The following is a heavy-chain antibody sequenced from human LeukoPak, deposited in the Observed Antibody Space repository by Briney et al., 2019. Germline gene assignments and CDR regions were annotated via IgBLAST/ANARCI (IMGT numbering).Heavy chain of an antibody. J-gene: IGHJ4*02. CDR1: GFTFSSYA. Sequence: GGSLRLSCAASGFTFSSYAMTWVRQAPGKGLEWVSAISAGVVTTYYADSVKGRFTISRDNSKNTLYLQMNSLRAEDTAVYYCARDRVRYYGSGSYYSDYWGQGTLVTVSS. CDR2: ISAGVVTT. V-gene: IGHV3-23*01. CDR3: ARDRVRYYGSGSYYSDY. D-gene: IGHD3-10*01.